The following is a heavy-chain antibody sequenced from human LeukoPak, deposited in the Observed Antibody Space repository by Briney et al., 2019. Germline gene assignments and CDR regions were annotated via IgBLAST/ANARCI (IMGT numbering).Heavy chain of an antibody. Sequence: GGSLRLSCVASGFTFSDSAIHWVRQSSGKGLEWIGHMDKETNLYATALAASVKGRFTVSRDDSRNTAYLHMNSLKTEDTALYYCTRDSGTYNWFDPWGQGTLVTVSS. D-gene: IGHD1-26*01. J-gene: IGHJ5*02. V-gene: IGHV3-73*01. CDR2: MDKETNLYAT. CDR3: TRDSGTYNWFDP. CDR1: GFTFSDSA.